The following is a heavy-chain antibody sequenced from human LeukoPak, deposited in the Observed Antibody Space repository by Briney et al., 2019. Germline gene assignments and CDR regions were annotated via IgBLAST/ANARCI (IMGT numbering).Heavy chain of an antibody. CDR2: IYYSGST. CDR3: ARVLTYYYDSSGYYSRYFQH. V-gene: IGHV4-31*03. Sequence: SETLSLTCTVSGGSISSGGYYWSWIRQHPGKGLEWIGYIYYSGSTYYNPSLKSRVTISVDTSKNQFSLKLSSVTAADTAVYYCARVLTYYYDSSGYYSRYFQHWGQGTLVTVSS. D-gene: IGHD3-22*01. CDR1: GGSISSGGYY. J-gene: IGHJ1*01.